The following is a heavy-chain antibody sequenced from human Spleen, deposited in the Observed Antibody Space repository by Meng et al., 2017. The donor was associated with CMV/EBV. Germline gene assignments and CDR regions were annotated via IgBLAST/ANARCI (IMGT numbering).Heavy chain of an antibody. J-gene: IGHJ4*02. CDR1: GFTFSSYE. CDR3: ARWVLYSGYYSIDY. V-gene: IGHV3-7*01. Sequence: GESLKISCAASGFTFSSYEMNWVRQAPGKGLEWVASIKEDATTTYYVDSVRGRLTISRDNAKSSLYLQMNSLRAEDTAVYYCARWVLYSGYYSIDYWGQGTLVTVSS. D-gene: IGHD5-12*01. CDR2: IKEDATTT.